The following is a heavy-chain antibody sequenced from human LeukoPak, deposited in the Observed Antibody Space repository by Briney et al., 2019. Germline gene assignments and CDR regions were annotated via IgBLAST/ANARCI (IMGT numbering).Heavy chain of an antibody. CDR2: IKQDGSEK. J-gene: IGHJ6*03. CDR1: GFTFSSYW. D-gene: IGHD1-26*01. Sequence: GGSLRLSCAASGFTFSSYWMSWVRQAPGKGLEWVANIKQDGSEKYYVDSVKGRFTISRDNAKNSLYLQMNSLRAEDTAVYYCARDGAVGATVYYYYYMDVWGKGTTVTVSS. V-gene: IGHV3-7*01. CDR3: ARDGAVGATVYYYYYMDV.